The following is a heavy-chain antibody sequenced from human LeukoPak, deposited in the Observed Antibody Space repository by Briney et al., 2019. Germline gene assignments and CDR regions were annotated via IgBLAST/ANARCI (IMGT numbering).Heavy chain of an antibody. CDR1: GFTFSSYS. Sequence: PGGSLRLSCAASGFTFSSYSMNWVRQAPGKGLEWVSSISSSSSYIYYADSVKGRFTISRDNAKNSLYLQMNSLRAEDTAVYYCARGFNPYSGSYIDAFDIWGQGTMVTVSS. CDR2: ISSSSSYI. CDR3: ARGFNPYSGSYIDAFDI. J-gene: IGHJ3*02. V-gene: IGHV3-21*01. D-gene: IGHD1-26*01.